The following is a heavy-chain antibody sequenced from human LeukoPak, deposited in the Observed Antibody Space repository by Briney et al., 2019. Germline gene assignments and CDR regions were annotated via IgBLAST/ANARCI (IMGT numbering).Heavy chain of an antibody. CDR1: GYTFTGYY. CDR2: INPNSGGT. D-gene: IGHD1-1*01. V-gene: IGHV1-2*02. Sequence: ASVKVSCKASGYTFTGYYIHWVRQAPGQGLEWMGWINPNSGGTNYAQKFQGRVTMTRDTSISTAYMELSRLRSDDTAVYYCARVSLVNPYNRWFDPWDQGTLVTVSS. CDR3: ARVSLVNPYNRWFDP. J-gene: IGHJ5*02.